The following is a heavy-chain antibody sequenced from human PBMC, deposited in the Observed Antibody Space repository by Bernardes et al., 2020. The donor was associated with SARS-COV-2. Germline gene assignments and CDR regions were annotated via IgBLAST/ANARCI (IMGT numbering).Heavy chain of an antibody. CDR1: GHSLTSYW. Sequence: GESLKIPCKGSGHSLTSYWNGWVRQKPGKGLEWMGIIYPGDSDTRYSPSFQGQVTISADKSTSTAYVQWSSLKASDTAVYYCARASKKPRVRSARDWFDPWGQGTLVTVSS. D-gene: IGHD2-15*01. CDR3: ARASKKPRVRSARDWFDP. J-gene: IGHJ5*02. V-gene: IGHV5-51*03. CDR2: IYPGDSDT.